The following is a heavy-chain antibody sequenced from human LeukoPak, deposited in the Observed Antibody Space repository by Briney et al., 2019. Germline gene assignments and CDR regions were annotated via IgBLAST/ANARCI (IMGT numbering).Heavy chain of an antibody. CDR3: ARRYFDY. V-gene: IGHV3-7*01. CDR2: IKQDGSEM. CDR1: GFTFSTYS. Sequence: GGSLRLSCAASGFTFSTYSMNWVRQAPGKGLEWVANIKQDGSEMYYVDSVKGRFTISRDNAKNSLYLQMNSLRAEDTAVYYCARRYFDYWGQGTLVTVSS. J-gene: IGHJ4*02.